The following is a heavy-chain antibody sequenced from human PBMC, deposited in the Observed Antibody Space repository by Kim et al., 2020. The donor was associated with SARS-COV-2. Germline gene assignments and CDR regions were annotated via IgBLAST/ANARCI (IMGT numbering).Heavy chain of an antibody. CDR1: GFTFSSYE. Sequence: GGSLRLSCVASGFTFSSYELNWVRQAPGKGLEWVSYISNDGTNKSYADSVKGRFTISRDNSENSLYLQMNSLRDDDTAVYYFARDRGRCVSASESGFDLWARGTVVTVS. J-gene: IGHJ3*01. CDR2: ISNDGTNK. D-gene: IGHD3-10*01. CDR3: ARDRGRCVSASESGFDL. V-gene: IGHV3-48*03.